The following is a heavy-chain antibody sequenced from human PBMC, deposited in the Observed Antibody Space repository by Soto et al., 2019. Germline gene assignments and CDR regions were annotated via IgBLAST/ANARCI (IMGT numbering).Heavy chain of an antibody. V-gene: IGHV2-5*02. D-gene: IGHD5-12*01. Sequence: QITLKESGPTLVKPTQTLTLTCTFSGFSLSTSGVGVGWIRQPPGKALEWLALIYWDDDKRYSPSLKSRLTLTKDTSKSQVVLTMPNMDPVDTATYYCAHIKWGGWFDPWGQGTLVTVSS. J-gene: IGHJ5*02. CDR2: IYWDDDK. CDR3: AHIKWGGWFDP. CDR1: GFSLSTSGVG.